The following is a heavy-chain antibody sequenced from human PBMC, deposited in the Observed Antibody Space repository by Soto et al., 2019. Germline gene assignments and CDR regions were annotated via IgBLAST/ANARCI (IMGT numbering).Heavy chain of an antibody. J-gene: IGHJ4*02. CDR1: GYSSIGYG. CDR3: ARDGALYGDYGGY. D-gene: IGHD4-17*01. CDR2: ISAYNGDT. V-gene: IGHV1-18*01. Sequence: QFQLVQSGAEVKKPGASVKVSCKASGYSSIGYGFSWVRQAPGQGLEYMGWISAYNGDTHYAQSLQGRVTMTTETSTSTAYMELRSLRPDDTAVYYCARDGALYGDYGGYWGQGTLVTVSS.